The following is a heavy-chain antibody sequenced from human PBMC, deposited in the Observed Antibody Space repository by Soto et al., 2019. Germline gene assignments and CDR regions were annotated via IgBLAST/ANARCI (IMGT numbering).Heavy chain of an antibody. D-gene: IGHD6-13*01. V-gene: IGHV4-34*01. CDR2: INHSGST. CDR3: ARVRLEGSSFRGSYRSFESKNFDY. J-gene: IGHJ4*02. Sequence: QVQLQQWGAGLLKPSETLSLTCAVYGGSFSGYYWSWIRQPPGKGLEWIGEINHSGSTNYNPSLKSRVTISVDTSKNQFSLKLSSVTAADTAVYYCARVRLEGSSFRGSYRSFESKNFDYWGQGTLVTVSS. CDR1: GGSFSGYY.